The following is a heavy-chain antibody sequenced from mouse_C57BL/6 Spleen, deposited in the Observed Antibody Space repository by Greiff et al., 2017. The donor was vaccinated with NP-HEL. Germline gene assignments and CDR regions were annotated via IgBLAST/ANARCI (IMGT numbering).Heavy chain of an antibody. Sequence: DVKLQESGPGLVKPSQSLSLTCSVTGYSITSGYYWNWIRQFPGNKLEWMGYISYDGSNNYNPSLKNRISITRDTSKNQFFLKLNSVTTEDTATYYCARDPLYYFDYWGQGTTLTVSS. J-gene: IGHJ2*01. V-gene: IGHV3-6*01. CDR1: GYSITSGYY. CDR2: ISYDGSN. CDR3: ARDPLYYFDY.